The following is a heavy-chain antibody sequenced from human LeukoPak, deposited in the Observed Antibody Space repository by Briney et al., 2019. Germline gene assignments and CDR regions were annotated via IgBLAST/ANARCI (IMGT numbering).Heavy chain of an antibody. CDR3: ARGGTAPDY. V-gene: IGHV3-23*01. CDR2: MSGSGGNT. CDR1: GFTLSSYA. J-gene: IGHJ4*02. Sequence: GGSLRLSCAASGFTLSSYAVSWVRQAPGKGLEWVSGMSGSGGNTYYADSVKGRFTISRDISKNTLYLQMNSLRAEDTALYYCARGGTAPDYWGQGTLVTVSS. D-gene: IGHD1/OR15-1a*01.